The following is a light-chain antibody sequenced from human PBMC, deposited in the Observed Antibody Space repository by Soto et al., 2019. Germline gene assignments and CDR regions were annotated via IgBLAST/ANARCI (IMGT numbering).Light chain of an antibody. CDR1: SSDVGGSEF. CDR3: SSFAISGTV. Sequence: QPVLTQPASVSGSPGQSITISCTGTSSDVGGSEFVSWYQQHPGKAPKVMIYDVNNRPSGVSDRFSGSKSGNTASLTISGLQPEDEADYYCSSFAISGTVFGTGTKLTVL. CDR2: DVN. J-gene: IGLJ1*01. V-gene: IGLV2-14*01.